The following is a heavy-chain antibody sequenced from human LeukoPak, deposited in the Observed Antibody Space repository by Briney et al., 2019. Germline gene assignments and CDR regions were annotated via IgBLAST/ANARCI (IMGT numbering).Heavy chain of an antibody. J-gene: IGHJ5*02. V-gene: IGHV1-2*02. CDR3: ARAGGRMVRGVTQVKGNWFDP. Sequence: GASVKVSCKASGYTFTSYGINWVRQAPGQGLEWMGWINPNSGGTNYAQKFQGRVTMTRDTSISTAYMELSRLRSDDTAVYYCARAGGRMVRGVTQVKGNWFDPWGQGTLVTVSS. CDR2: INPNSGGT. D-gene: IGHD3-10*01. CDR1: GYTFTSYG.